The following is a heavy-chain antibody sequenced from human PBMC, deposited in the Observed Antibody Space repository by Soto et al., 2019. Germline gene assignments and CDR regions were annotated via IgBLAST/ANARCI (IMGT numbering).Heavy chain of an antibody. J-gene: IGHJ6*02. CDR3: ATSPYDILTGYYRYGMDV. CDR1: GFTFSSYG. V-gene: IGHV3-30*03. D-gene: IGHD3-9*01. CDR2: ISYDGSNK. Sequence: GGSLRLSCAASGFTFSSYGMHWVRQAPGKGLEWVAVISYDGSNKYYADSVKGRFTISRDNSKNTLYLQMNSLRAEDTAVYYCATSPYDILTGYYRYGMDVWGQGTTVTVS.